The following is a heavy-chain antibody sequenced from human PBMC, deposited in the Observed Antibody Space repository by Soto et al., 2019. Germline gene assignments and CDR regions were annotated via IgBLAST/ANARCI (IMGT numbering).Heavy chain of an antibody. V-gene: IGHV1-69*12. CDR2: IILPFGTP. D-gene: IGHD1-1*01. J-gene: IGHJ4*02. Sequence: QVRLVQSEAEVKKPGSSVKVSCKASGGTFSNYAITWVRQAPGQGLEWMGVIILPFGTPNYAQTFQGRATINAEESMSTAYMELSGLRSEDTAVYYCARGPDNEGYFDYWGRGTLVTVSS. CDR3: ARGPDNEGYFDY. CDR1: GGTFSNYA.